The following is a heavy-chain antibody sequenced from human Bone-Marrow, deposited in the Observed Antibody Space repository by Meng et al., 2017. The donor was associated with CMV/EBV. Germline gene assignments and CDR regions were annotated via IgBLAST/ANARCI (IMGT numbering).Heavy chain of an antibody. V-gene: IGHV3-74*03. CDR1: GFTFSSYW. CDR3: QFFGDLSSFDY. Sequence: GGPLRLSCAASGFTFSSYWMHWVRQAPGKGLVWVSRINSDGSSTTYADSVKGRFTISRDNAKNTLYLQMNSLRAEDTAVYYCQFFGDLSSFDYWGQGTLVTVSS. D-gene: IGHD3-10*01. J-gene: IGHJ4*02. CDR2: INSDGSST.